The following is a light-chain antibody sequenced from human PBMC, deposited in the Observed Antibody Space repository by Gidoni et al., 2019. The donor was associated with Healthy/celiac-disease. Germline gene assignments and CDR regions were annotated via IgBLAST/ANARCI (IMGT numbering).Light chain of an antibody. CDR2: AES. CDR3: QQSYRTPWT. V-gene: IGKV1-39*01. Sequence: DIQMTQSPSSLSASVGDRVTITCRASQSISSYLNWYQQKPGKAPKLLIYAESSLQSGVPSRFSCSGSGTDFTLTISSLQPEDFATYYCQQSYRTPWTFGQGTKVEIK. J-gene: IGKJ1*01. CDR1: QSISSY.